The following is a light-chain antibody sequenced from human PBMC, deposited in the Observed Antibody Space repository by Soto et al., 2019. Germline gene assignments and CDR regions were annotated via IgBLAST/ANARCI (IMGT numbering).Light chain of an antibody. Sequence: QSVLTQPPSASGTPGQRVTISCSESSSKIGSNTVNWYQQLAGTAPKLVIYSNNQRPSGVPDRFSGSKSGTSASLAISGLQSEDEADYYCVAWDDSLNGYVVFGGGTKVTVL. CDR3: VAWDDSLNGYVV. CDR2: SNN. J-gene: IGLJ2*01. CDR1: SSKIGSNT. V-gene: IGLV1-44*01.